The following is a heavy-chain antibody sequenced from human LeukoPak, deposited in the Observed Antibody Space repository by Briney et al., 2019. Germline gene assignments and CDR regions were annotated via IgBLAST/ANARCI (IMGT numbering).Heavy chain of an antibody. V-gene: IGHV4-61*08. CDR2: ISYSGTT. D-gene: IGHD3-22*01. Sequence: PSQTLSLTCAVSGGSISSGGYSWSWVRQPPGKGLEWVGYISYSGTTTYNPSLKSRVTISVDTSKNQLSLKLSSVTAADTAVYYCARVPPDSSGYYYYGFGCFDAWGQGTLVTVSS. CDR3: ARVPPDSSGYYYYGFGCFDA. CDR1: GGSISSGGYS. J-gene: IGHJ5*02.